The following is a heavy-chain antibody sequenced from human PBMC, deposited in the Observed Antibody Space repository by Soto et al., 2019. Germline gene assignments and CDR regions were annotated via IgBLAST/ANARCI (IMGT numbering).Heavy chain of an antibody. D-gene: IGHD3-22*01. Sequence: ASVKVSCKASGGTFGSYAISWVRQAPGQGLEWMGRIIPIFGTASYAQKFQGRVTITRDKSASTAYMELSSLRSEDTAVYYCARWHYYDSSGYYRYYYYGMDVWGQGTRVTVSS. CDR2: IIPIFGTA. V-gene: IGHV1-69*05. CDR3: ARWHYYDSSGYYRYYYYGMDV. J-gene: IGHJ6*02. CDR1: GGTFGSYA.